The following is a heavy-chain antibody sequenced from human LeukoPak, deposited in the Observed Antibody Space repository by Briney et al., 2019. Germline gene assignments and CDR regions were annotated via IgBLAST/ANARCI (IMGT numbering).Heavy chain of an antibody. J-gene: IGHJ4*02. V-gene: IGHV3-48*03. D-gene: IGHD4-23*01. CDR2: ISTSGGTI. CDR1: GFLFSSYE. Sequence: QPGGSLRLSCAASGFLFSSYEMNWVRQAPGKGLEWVSYISTSGGTIYYADSVKGRFTISRDNAKNSLYLQMNSLRAEDTAVYYCARDSYYGGTQDYWGQGTLVTVSS. CDR3: ARDSYYGGTQDY.